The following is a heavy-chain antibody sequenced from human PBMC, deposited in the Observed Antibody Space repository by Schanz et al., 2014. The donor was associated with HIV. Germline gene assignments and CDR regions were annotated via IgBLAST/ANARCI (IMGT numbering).Heavy chain of an antibody. CDR1: GFSFSGSV. CDR3: AKLAVRSNYNGRDY. CDR2: IRDSDGVA. D-gene: IGHD4-4*01. Sequence: EVQLVESGGCLVQPGGSLRLSCEASGFSFSGSVMYWVRQAPGKGLEWVSAIRDSDGVATYADSVQGRFTISKDNSRNTLDLQLSSLRLEDTAIYFCAKLAVRSNYNGRDYWGQGTLVTVSS. J-gene: IGHJ4*02. V-gene: IGHV3-23*04.